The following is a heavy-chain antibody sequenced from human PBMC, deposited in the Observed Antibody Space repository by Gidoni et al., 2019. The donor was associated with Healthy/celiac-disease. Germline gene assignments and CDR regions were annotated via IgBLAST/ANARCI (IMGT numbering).Heavy chain of an antibody. D-gene: IGHD5-18*01. CDR2: IVVGSGNT. CDR1: GFTFTSSA. J-gene: IGHJ6*02. Sequence: QMQLVQSGPEVKKPGTSVTVSCKASGFTFTSSAMQWVRQARGQRLEWIGWIVVGSGNTNYAQKFQERVTITRDMSTSTAYMELSSLRSEDTAVYYCAADLYSYAVYYYYGMDVWGQGTTVTVSS. CDR3: AADLYSYAVYYYYGMDV. V-gene: IGHV1-58*02.